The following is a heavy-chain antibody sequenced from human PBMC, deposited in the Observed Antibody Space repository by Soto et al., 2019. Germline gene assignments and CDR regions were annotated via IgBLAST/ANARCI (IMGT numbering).Heavy chain of an antibody. CDR2: ISSSGSTI. D-gene: IGHD3-22*01. CDR3: EREKVVITGGTDY. Sequence: QVQLVESGGGLVKPGGSLRLSCAASGFTFSDYYMSWLRQAPGKGLEWVSYISSSGSTISYADSVKGRFTITRDNAKNALYLQMNSRRAEDTAVYYCEREKVVITGGTDYGGRGTLVTVSA. J-gene: IGHJ4*02. CDR1: GFTFSDYY. V-gene: IGHV3-11*01.